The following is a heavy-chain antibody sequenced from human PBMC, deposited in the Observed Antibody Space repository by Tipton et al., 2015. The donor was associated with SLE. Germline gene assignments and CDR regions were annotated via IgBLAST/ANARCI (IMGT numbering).Heavy chain of an antibody. J-gene: IGHJ4*01. Sequence: TLSLTCAVYGGSFSGYYWSWIRQPPGKGLEWLGEINHSGSINYKPSLKSRVTISVDTSKNQFSLKLSSVTAADTAVYYCVRSPYYDFWSGYYPGFDYWGQGTLVTVSS. CDR1: GGSFSGYY. CDR2: INHSGSI. V-gene: IGHV4-34*01. CDR3: VRSPYYDFWSGYYPGFDY. D-gene: IGHD3-3*01.